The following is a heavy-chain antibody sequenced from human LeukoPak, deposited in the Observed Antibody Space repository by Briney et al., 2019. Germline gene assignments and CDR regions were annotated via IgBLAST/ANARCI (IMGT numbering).Heavy chain of an antibody. Sequence: GASVKVSCKASGYTFTGYYMHWVRQAPGQGLERMGWINPNSGGTNYAQKFQGRVTMTRDTSISTAYMELSRLRSDDTAVYYCAAVDTMVRGVLDVWGQGTTVTVSS. J-gene: IGHJ6*02. D-gene: IGHD3-10*01. CDR1: GYTFTGYY. CDR3: AAVDTMVRGVLDV. CDR2: INPNSGGT. V-gene: IGHV1-2*02.